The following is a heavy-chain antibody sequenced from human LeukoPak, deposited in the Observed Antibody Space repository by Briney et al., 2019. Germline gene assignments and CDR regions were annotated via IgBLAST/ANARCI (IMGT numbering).Heavy chain of an antibody. V-gene: IGHV3-66*02. Sequence: GGSLRLSCKVSGFTIYTNYMSWVRQAPGKGLEWISIIYTGGGTSYAASVRSRFAVSKDGSGDTVFLQLTDLTMEETAVYYCARLSGKSYRAPLDYWGQGTLVTVS. CDR1: GFTIYTNY. CDR3: ARLSGKSYRAPLDY. D-gene: IGHD3-3*01. J-gene: IGHJ4*02. CDR2: IYTGGGT.